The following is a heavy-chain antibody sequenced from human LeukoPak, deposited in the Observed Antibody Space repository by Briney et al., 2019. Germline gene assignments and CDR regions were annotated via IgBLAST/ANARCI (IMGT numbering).Heavy chain of an antibody. CDR2: IKQDGSEK. Sequence: GGSLRLSCAASGFTFSSYWMSWVRQAPGKGLEWVANIKQDGSEKYYVDSVKGRFTISRDNAENSLYLQMNSLRAEDTAVYYCARGRDYDFWSGPDYWGQGTLVTVSS. J-gene: IGHJ4*02. D-gene: IGHD3-3*01. CDR3: ARGRDYDFWSGPDY. V-gene: IGHV3-7*01. CDR1: GFTFSSYW.